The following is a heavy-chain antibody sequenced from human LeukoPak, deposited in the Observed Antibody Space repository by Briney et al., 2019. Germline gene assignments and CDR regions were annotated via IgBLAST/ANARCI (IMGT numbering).Heavy chain of an antibody. V-gene: IGHV3-30*02. CDR2: IRYDGSNK. Sequence: GGSLRLSCAASGFTFSSYGMHWVRQAPGKGLEWVAFIRYDGSNKYYADSVKGRFTISRDNSKNTLYLQMNSLRAEDTAVYYCARGSYPMRKYYYYYMDVWGKGTTVTVSS. CDR3: ARGSYPMRKYYYYYMDV. D-gene: IGHD2-15*01. J-gene: IGHJ6*03. CDR1: GFTFSSYG.